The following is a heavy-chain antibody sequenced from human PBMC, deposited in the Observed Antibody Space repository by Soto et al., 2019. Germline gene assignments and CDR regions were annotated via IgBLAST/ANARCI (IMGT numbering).Heavy chain of an antibody. J-gene: IGHJ4*02. D-gene: IGHD2-2*01. V-gene: IGHV3-23*01. Sequence: GGSLRLSCAASGFTFRSYAMSWVRQAPGKGLEWVSAIGGSSGSTGYADSVKGRFTISRDNSKNKLFLQMNSLRAEDTAVYYCAKDRSSTSCYAFDYWGQGTLVTVSS. CDR2: IGGSSGST. CDR1: GFTFRSYA. CDR3: AKDRSSTSCYAFDY.